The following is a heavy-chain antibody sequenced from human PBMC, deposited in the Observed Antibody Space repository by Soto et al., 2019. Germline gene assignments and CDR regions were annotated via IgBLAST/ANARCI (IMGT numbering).Heavy chain of an antibody. CDR3: ARGGPPIDY. CDR1: GYTFTSYA. CDR2: INVGNGNT. J-gene: IGHJ4*02. Sequence: ASVPVSCKASGYTFTSYAMHWVRQAPGQRHEWMGWINVGNGNTKYSQKFQGRVTITRDTSASTAYMELSSLRSEDTAVYYCARGGPPIDYWGQGTLVTVSS. D-gene: IGHD3-10*01. V-gene: IGHV1-3*01.